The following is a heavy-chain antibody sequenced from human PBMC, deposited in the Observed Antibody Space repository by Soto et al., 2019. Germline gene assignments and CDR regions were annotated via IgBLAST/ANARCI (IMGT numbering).Heavy chain of an antibody. CDR3: ARHLAAGDS. Sequence: QAQLVQSGAEVKKPGASVRVSCKAFGYTFASYYIHWVRQAPGQGLEWMAIVNPTGGSTNYAQKFQGRVTVTFDTSTSTVFMELNSLRYEDTAVYYCARHLAAGDSWGQGTLVTVSS. V-gene: IGHV1-46*03. CDR2: VNPTGGST. J-gene: IGHJ4*02. CDR1: GYTFASYY. D-gene: IGHD6-25*01.